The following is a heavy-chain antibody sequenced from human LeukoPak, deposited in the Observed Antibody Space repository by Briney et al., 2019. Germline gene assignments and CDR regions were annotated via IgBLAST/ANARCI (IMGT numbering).Heavy chain of an antibody. Sequence: GGSLRLSCAASGFTFSSYSMNWVRQAPGKGLEWVSYISSSSDYIYYADSVKGRFTISRDNAKNSLYLQMNSLRAEDTAVYYCARVLSTVTTFDYWGQGTLVTVSS. CDR2: ISSSSDYI. D-gene: IGHD4-17*01. V-gene: IGHV3-21*01. J-gene: IGHJ4*02. CDR1: GFTFSSYS. CDR3: ARVLSTVTTFDY.